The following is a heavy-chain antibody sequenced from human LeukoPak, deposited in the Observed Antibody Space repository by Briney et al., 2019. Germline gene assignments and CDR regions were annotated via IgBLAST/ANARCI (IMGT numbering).Heavy chain of an antibody. D-gene: IGHD1-26*01. J-gene: IGHJ4*02. Sequence: ASVKVSCKASGYTFTSYDINWARQATGQGLEWMGWMNPKSGNTGSAQKFQGRVTMTRDTSISTAYMELSSLRSEDTAMHYCARVTGSIDYWGQGTLVTVSS. V-gene: IGHV1-8*01. CDR1: GYTFTSYD. CDR3: ARVTGSIDY. CDR2: MNPKSGNT.